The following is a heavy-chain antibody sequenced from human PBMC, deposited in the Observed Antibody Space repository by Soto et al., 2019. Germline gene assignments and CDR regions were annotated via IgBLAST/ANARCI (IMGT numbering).Heavy chain of an antibody. D-gene: IGHD3-10*01. CDR1: GVSISSGVYY. CDR3: ARVISLVRGVVYNWFDP. V-gene: IGHV4-31*03. J-gene: IGHJ5*02. CDR2: ISDSGNT. Sequence: QVQLQESGPGLVKPSQTLALTCTVSGVSISSGVYYWSWIRQHPGKGPEWIGYISDSGNTYYNPSLKSRVIISVDTSKNKFSLKVNSVTAADTAVYYCARVISLVRGVVYNWFDPWGQGTLVSVSS.